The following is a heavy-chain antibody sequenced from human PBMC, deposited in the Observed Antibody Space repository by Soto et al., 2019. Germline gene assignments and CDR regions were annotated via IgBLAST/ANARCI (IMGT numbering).Heavy chain of an antibody. CDR2: IIGSGGTP. Sequence: EVQLLESGGGLVQPGASLRLSCAASGFTFDIYAMSWVRQAPGKGLEWVSTIIGSGGTPYYADSVKGRFTISRDNSKNTLYVQMNSLRADDTAEYYCAKHSGYDHYYDMDVWGQGTTVTVSS. V-gene: IGHV3-23*01. CDR3: AKHSGYDHYYDMDV. D-gene: IGHD5-12*01. J-gene: IGHJ6*02. CDR1: GFTFDIYA.